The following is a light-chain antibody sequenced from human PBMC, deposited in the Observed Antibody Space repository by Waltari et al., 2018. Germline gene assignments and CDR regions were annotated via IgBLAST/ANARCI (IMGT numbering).Light chain of an antibody. Sequence: QSALTQPTPVSGSPGQSITISCTGTSSDVGGYNYVSWYQQHPGKAPKLMIYDVSNRPSGVSNRFSGSKSGNTASLTISGLQAEDEADYYCSSYARSSTLYVFGTGTKVTVL. CDR3: SSYARSSTLYV. J-gene: IGLJ1*01. V-gene: IGLV2-14*03. CDR1: SSDVGGYNY. CDR2: DVS.